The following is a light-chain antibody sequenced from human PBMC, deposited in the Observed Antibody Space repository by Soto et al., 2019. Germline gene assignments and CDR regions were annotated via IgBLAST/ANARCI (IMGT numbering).Light chain of an antibody. Sequence: QSALTQPASVSGSPGQSITISCTGTSSDVGGYNYVSWYQQHPGKAPKLMIYEVSNRPSGVSNRFSGSKSGNAASLTISGLQAEDEADYYCRSYASSSTLVFVGGTKRTVL. CDR3: RSYASSSTLV. CDR1: SSDVGGYNY. V-gene: IGLV2-14*01. J-gene: IGLJ3*02. CDR2: EVS.